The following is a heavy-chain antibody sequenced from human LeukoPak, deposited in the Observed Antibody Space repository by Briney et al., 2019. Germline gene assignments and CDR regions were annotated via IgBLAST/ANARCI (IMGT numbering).Heavy chain of an antibody. D-gene: IGHD3-22*01. V-gene: IGHV3-9*01. CDR3: AKDRADSSGYYYDY. CDR1: GFTFDDYA. CDR2: ISWNSGSI. J-gene: IGHJ4*02. Sequence: PGGSLRLFCAASGFTFDDYAMHWVRQAPGKGLEWVSGISWNSGSIGYADSVKGRFTISRDNAKNSLYLQMNSLRAEDTALYYCAKDRADSSGYYYDYWGQGTLVTVSS.